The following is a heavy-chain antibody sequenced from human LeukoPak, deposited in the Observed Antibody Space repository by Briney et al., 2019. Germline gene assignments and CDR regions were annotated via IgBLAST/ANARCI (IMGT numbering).Heavy chain of an antibody. CDR1: GGSIGTYY. CDR3: ARHIGGGIEDMDV. V-gene: IGHV4-59*08. Sequence: SETLSLTCTVSGGSIGTYYWSWIRQSPGKGLEWIGYIYVTGTRYNPYLQSRVTISVDRSRNQFFLKMSSVTAAVTAVYYCARHIGGGIEDMDVWGKGTEVIVSS. D-gene: IGHD3-16*02. CDR2: IYVTGT. J-gene: IGHJ6*03.